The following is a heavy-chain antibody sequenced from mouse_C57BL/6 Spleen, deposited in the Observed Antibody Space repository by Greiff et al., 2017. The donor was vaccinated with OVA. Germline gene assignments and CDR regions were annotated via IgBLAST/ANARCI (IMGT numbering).Heavy chain of an antibody. CDR1: GFTFSSYG. Sequence: EVHLVESGGDLVKPGGSLKLSCAASGFTFSSYGMSWVRQTPDKRLEWVATISSGGSYTYYPDSVKGRFTISRDNAKNTLYLQMSSLKSEDTAMYYCAREDRTTVDYFDYWGQGTTRTVSS. J-gene: IGHJ2*01. CDR3: AREDRTTVDYFDY. CDR2: ISSGGSYT. D-gene: IGHD1-1*01. V-gene: IGHV5-6*01.